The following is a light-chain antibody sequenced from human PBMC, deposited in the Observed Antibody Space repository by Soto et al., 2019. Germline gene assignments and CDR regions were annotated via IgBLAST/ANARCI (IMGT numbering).Light chain of an antibody. Sequence: QSALTQPASVSGSPGQSITISCTGSSSDVGFYNYVSWYQQHPGKVPQLMIYEVNNRPSGVSDRFSGSKSGNTASLTISGLQAEDEADYYCSSYASINTYIFGGGTKLTVL. CDR3: SSYASINTYI. CDR1: SSDVGFYNY. CDR2: EVN. V-gene: IGLV2-14*01. J-gene: IGLJ2*01.